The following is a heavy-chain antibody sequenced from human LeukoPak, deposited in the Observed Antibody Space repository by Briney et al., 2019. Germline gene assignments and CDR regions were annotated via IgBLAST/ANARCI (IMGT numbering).Heavy chain of an antibody. V-gene: IGHV1-2*06. CDR2: INPNSGDT. Sequence: ASVTDSCKASGYTFTGYYMHWVRQAPGQGLEWMGRINPNSGDTNSAQKFQGRVTMTRDTSISTAYMELSGLRSDDTAVYYCARVPYLYAEYFQQWGQGPLVTVSS. J-gene: IGHJ1*01. CDR1: GYTFTGYY. CDR3: ARVPYLYAEYFQQ.